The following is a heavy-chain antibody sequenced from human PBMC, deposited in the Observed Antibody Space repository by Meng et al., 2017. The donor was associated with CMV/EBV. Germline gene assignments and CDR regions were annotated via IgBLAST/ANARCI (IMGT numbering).Heavy chain of an antibody. J-gene: IGHJ4*02. CDR1: GDAFTSYD. CDR2: MNPNSGNT. D-gene: IGHD2-21*01. Sequence: CKASGDAFTSYDSNWVRQATGQGLKWMGWMNPNSGNTGDAQKFQGRVTMTRNTSISTAYMELSSLRSEDTAVYYCARGGCCGGALDYWGQGTLVTVSS. V-gene: IGHV1-8*01. CDR3: ARGGCCGGALDY.